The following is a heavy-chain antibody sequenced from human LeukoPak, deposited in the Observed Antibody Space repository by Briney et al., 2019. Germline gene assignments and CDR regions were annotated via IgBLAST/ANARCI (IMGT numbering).Heavy chain of an antibody. CDR3: AKYKDATTLTVFDP. J-gene: IGHJ5*02. Sequence: GGSLRLSCAASGFTFSTYAMTWVRQAPGKGREWVSAIGTSGGNTYYADSVKGRFTISRDNSKNTLYLQMNSLRAEDTAIYYCAKYKDATTLTVFDPWGQGTLVTVSS. CDR2: IGTSGGNT. V-gene: IGHV3-23*01. D-gene: IGHD4-17*01. CDR1: GFTFSTYA.